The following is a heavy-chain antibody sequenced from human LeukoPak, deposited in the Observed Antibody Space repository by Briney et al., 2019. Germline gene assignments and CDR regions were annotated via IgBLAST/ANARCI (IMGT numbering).Heavy chain of an antibody. CDR1: GFSFSSYG. J-gene: IGHJ4*02. CDR2: ISGSGDIT. D-gene: IGHD3-10*01. V-gene: IGHV3-23*01. Sequence: GGSLRLSCAASGFSFSSYGINWVRQAPGKGLEWVSGISGSGDITYYADSVKGRFTISRDNSRNTLYLQMNSLRAEDTAVYYCAKEGRGSGSYYFDYWGQGTLVTVSS. CDR3: AKEGRGSGSYYFDY.